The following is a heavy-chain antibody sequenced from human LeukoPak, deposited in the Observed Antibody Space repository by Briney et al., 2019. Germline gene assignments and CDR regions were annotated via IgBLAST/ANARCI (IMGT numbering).Heavy chain of an antibody. Sequence: GRSLRLSCGASGFTFNNYAMHWVRQAPGKGLEWVALISYDGSNKNYADSVKGRFTISRDNSKNTLYLQMNSLRVEDTSVYYCARDRPDYVWGSYRYRYYYGMDVWGQGTTVTVSS. V-gene: IGHV3-30*03. CDR2: ISYDGSNK. CDR1: GFTFNNYA. CDR3: ARDRPDYVWGSYRYRYYYGMDV. D-gene: IGHD3-16*02. J-gene: IGHJ6*02.